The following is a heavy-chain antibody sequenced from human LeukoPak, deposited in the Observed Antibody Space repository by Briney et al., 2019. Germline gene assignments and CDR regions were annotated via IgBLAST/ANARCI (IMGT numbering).Heavy chain of an antibody. CDR1: GYTFTGYY. CDR2: INPNSGGT. D-gene: IGHD3-22*01. J-gene: IGHJ4*02. V-gene: IGHV1-2*02. CDR3: ARGRDYYDSSGYDFDY. Sequence: ASVKVSCKASGYTFTGYYMHWVRQAPGQGLEWMGWINPNSGGTNYAQKFQGRVTMTRDTSISTAYMELSSLRSEDTAVYYCARGRDYYDSSGYDFDYWGQGTLVTVSS.